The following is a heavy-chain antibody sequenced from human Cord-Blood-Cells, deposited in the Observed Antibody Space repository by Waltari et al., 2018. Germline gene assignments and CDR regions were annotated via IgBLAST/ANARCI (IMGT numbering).Heavy chain of an antibody. CDR1: GFTFSSYA. J-gene: IGHJ4*02. V-gene: IGHV3-23*01. CDR2: ISGSGGST. CDR3: AKDLMVGAAAGTDY. D-gene: IGHD6-13*01. Sequence: EVQLLESGGGLVQPGGSLRLSCAASGFTFSSYAMSWVRQAPGKGLEWVTAISGSGGSTYHAYSVKGRFTIDRDNSKNTLYRQMNSLRAEDTAVYYCAKDLMVGAAAGTDYWGQGTLVTVSS.